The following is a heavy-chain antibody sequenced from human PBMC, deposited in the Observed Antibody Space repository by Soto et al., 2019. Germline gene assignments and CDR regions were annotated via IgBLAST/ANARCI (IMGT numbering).Heavy chain of an antibody. Sequence: SETLSLTCAVSGGSISSGGYSWSWIRQPPGKGLEWIGYIYHSGSTYYNPSLKSRVTISVDRSKNQFSLKLSSVTAADTAVYYCARVSLALACLDYWGQGTLVTGSS. V-gene: IGHV4-30-2*01. CDR3: ARVSLALACLDY. CDR1: GGSISSGGYS. D-gene: IGHD6-19*01. CDR2: IYHSGST. J-gene: IGHJ4*02.